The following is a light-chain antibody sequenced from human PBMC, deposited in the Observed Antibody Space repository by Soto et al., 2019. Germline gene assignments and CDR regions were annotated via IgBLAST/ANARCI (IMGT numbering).Light chain of an antibody. CDR1: QSIGNW. J-gene: IGKJ1*01. Sequence: DLQMTQSPSTLSASVGDRVTITCRASQSIGNWLAWYQQKPGKAPKLLIYKASSLQSGVPSRFSGSGSGTEFTLTINSLQPYDFASYYCQQYNSYSGTFGQGTKVEI. V-gene: IGKV1-5*03. CDR2: KAS. CDR3: QQYNSYSGT.